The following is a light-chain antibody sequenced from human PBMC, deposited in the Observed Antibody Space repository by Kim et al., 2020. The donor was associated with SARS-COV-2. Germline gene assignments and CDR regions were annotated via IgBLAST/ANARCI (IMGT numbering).Light chain of an antibody. CDR3: QQSHSTPRT. V-gene: IGKV1-39*01. Sequence: DIQMTQSPSSLSASVGDRVTITCRASQSISFYLNWYQQRPGNAPKLLIYAASSLQTGVPSRFSGSGSGTDFTLTISSLQPEDFATYYCQQSHSTPRTFGQGTKVDIK. J-gene: IGKJ1*01. CDR2: AAS. CDR1: QSISFY.